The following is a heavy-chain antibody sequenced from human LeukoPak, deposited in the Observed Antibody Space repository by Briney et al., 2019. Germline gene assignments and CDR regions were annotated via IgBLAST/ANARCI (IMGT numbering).Heavy chain of an antibody. V-gene: IGHV3-30*18. CDR1: GFTSCSDG. Sequence: VRSLRLSRAPSGFTSCSDGMHAVREAPDKRLGRVAVISYDGSNEYYADSLKGRFTISRDNYKNTLYLQMNSLRAEDTPVYFCAKEGFPWSSSSYFDYWGQGNLVSVSS. CDR3: AKEGFPWSSSSYFDY. CDR2: ISYDGSNE. J-gene: IGHJ4*02. D-gene: IGHD6-6*01.